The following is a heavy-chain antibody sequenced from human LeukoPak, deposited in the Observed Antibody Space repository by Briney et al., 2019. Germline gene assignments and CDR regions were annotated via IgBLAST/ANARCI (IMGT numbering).Heavy chain of an antibody. CDR2: VSPNNGNT. Sequence: ASVKVSCKASGYTFTSYDTNWVRQATGQGLEFLGWVSPNNGNTGYAQKFQGRVIITTDVPRSTAYLHLSSLRSEDTAVFYCARGNNYRNRLPGDFWGQGTLVTVSS. CDR3: ARGNNYRNRLPGDF. V-gene: IGHV1-8*01. J-gene: IGHJ4*02. CDR1: GYTFTSYD. D-gene: IGHD5-24*01.